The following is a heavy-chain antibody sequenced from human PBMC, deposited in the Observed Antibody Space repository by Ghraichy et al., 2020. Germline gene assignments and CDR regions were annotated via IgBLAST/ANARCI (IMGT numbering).Heavy chain of an antibody. V-gene: IGHV4-38-2*02. J-gene: IGHJ5*02. CDR3: ARDWGAKNWFGP. CDR1: GDSISDGFS. Sequence: SETLSLNCSVSGDSISDGFSWGWIRQSPGKGMEWIGSIGHTGTAYYNPSLKSRVSMSLDTSKNQFSLNLRSVTAADTAVYYCARDWGAKNWFGPWGQGTLITVSS. CDR2: IGHTGTA. D-gene: IGHD3-16*01.